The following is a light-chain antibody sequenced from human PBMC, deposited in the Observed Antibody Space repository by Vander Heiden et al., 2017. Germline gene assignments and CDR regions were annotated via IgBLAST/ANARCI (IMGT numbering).Light chain of an antibody. CDR3: ATWDDSLNGHV. J-gene: IGLJ1*01. CDR1: SSNIGSNT. CDR2: SNN. Sequence: QSVLTQPPSASGTPGQRVTLPCSGSSSNIGSNTVQWYQQLPGTAPKLLMYSNNQRPSGVPDRFSGSKSGTSASLAITGLQSEDEADYYCATWDDSLNGHVFGTGTKVTVL. V-gene: IGLV1-44*01.